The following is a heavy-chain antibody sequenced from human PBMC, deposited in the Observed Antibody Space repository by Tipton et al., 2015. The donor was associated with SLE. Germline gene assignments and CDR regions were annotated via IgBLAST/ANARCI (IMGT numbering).Heavy chain of an antibody. Sequence: ILSLTCDVSGFSISSGYHWSWIRQSPGKGLEWIGEINYSGDTNYNPSLKSRVTISVATSKNQLSLKLSSVTAADTAVYYCARGVAHYYDSGSFDIWGQGTMVTVSS. J-gene: IGHJ3*02. D-gene: IGHD3-22*01. CDR1: GFSISSGYH. CDR2: INYSGDT. V-gene: IGHV4-34*01. CDR3: ARGVAHYYDSGSFDI.